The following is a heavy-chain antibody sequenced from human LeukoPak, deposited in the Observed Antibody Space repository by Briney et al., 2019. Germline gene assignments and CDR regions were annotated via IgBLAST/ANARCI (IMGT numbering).Heavy chain of an antibody. CDR3: AKDVDPYYGSGSSGLDY. CDR2: ISSSSSYI. D-gene: IGHD3-10*01. V-gene: IGHV3-21*01. CDR1: GFTFSSYS. J-gene: IGHJ4*02. Sequence: GGSLRLSCAASGFTFSSYSMNWVRQAPGKGLEWVSSISSSSSYIYYADSVKGRFTISRDNSKNTLYLQMNSLRAEDTAVYYCAKDVDPYYGSGSSGLDYWGQGTLVTVSS.